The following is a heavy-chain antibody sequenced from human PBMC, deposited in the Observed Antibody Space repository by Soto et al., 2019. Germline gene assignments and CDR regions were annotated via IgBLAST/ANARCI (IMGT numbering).Heavy chain of an antibody. CDR3: AREVTTTEDWFDP. J-gene: IGHJ5*02. V-gene: IGHV1-8*01. CDR2: MNPNSGNT. CDR1: GYTFTSYD. D-gene: IGHD4-4*01. Sequence: ASVKVSCKASGYTFTSYDINWVRQAAGQGLEWMGWMNPNSGNTGYAQKFQGRVTMTRNTSISTAYMELSSLRSEDTAVYYCAREVTTTEDWFDPWGQGTLVTVSS.